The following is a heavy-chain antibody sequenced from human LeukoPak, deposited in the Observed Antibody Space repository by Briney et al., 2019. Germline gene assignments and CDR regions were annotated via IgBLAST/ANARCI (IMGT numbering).Heavy chain of an antibody. V-gene: IGHV1-2*02. CDR3: ARGLWFGESPNWFDP. CDR1: GYTFTGYY. D-gene: IGHD3-10*01. Sequence: ASVKVSCKASGYTFTGYYMHWVRQAPGQGLEWMGWINPNSGGTNYAQKFQGRVTMNRDTSISTAYMELSRLRSDDTAVYYCARGLWFGESPNWFDPWGQGTLVTVSS. CDR2: INPNSGGT. J-gene: IGHJ5*02.